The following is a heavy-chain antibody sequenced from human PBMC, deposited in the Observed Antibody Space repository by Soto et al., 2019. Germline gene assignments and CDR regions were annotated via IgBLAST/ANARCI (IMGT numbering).Heavy chain of an antibody. V-gene: IGHV4-59*01. Sequence: SGTLSLTCSVSGVSISSYYLSWVRQPPGKGLEWIGYIYYSGSTNYNPSLKSRVTISVDTSKNQFSLKLSSVTAADTAVYYCARDSPGAQDAFDIWGQGTMVT. CDR1: GVSISSYY. CDR2: IYYSGST. CDR3: ARDSPGAQDAFDI. J-gene: IGHJ3*02.